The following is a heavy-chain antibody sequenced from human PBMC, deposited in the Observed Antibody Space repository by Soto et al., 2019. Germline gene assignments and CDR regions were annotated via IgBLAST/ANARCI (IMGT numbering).Heavy chain of an antibody. CDR2: ISAGITTK. V-gene: IGHV3-48*02. CDR3: VRGGWLADAFDI. Sequence: EAQLVEAGGDWVQPGGSLRLSCEASGFTFSRDGMNWVRQAPGNGLEWIAYISAGITTKYYEDSVRVRFTVSRDAARDSLYLQMTLLRDDDTAMYYCVRGGWLADAFDIWGQETRVTVSS. J-gene: IGHJ3*02. D-gene: IGHD5-12*01. CDR1: GFTFSRDG.